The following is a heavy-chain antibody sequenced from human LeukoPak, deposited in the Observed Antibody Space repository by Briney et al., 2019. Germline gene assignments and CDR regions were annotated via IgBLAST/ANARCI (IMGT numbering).Heavy chain of an antibody. CDR3: ARDRYSSSSGLDY. CDR1: GGSFSGYY. Sequence: SEPLSLTCAVYGGSFSGYYWSWIRQPPGKGLEWIGEINHSGSTNYNPSLKSRVTISVDTSKNQFSLKLSSVTAADTAVYYCARDRYSSSSGLDYWGQGTLVTVSS. CDR2: INHSGST. J-gene: IGHJ4*02. D-gene: IGHD6-6*01. V-gene: IGHV4-34*01.